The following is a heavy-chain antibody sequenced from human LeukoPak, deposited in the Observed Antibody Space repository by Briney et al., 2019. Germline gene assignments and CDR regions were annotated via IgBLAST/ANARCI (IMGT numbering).Heavy chain of an antibody. V-gene: IGHV3-7*01. CDR1: GFTFSSYW. J-gene: IGHJ5*02. Sequence: PGGSLRLSCAASGFTFSSYWMSWVRQAPGKGLEWVANIKQDGSEKYYVDSVKGRFTISRDNAKNSLYLQMNSLRAEDTAVYYCARGHTNPHYDILTGYSRNWFDPWGQGTLVTVSS. D-gene: IGHD3-9*01. CDR2: IKQDGSEK. CDR3: ARGHTNPHYDILTGYSRNWFDP.